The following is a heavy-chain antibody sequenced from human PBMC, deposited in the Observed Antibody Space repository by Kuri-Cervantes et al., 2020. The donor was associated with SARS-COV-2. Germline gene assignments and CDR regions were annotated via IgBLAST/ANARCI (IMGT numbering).Heavy chain of an antibody. V-gene: IGHV4-38-2*02. CDR1: GYSISSGYY. J-gene: IGHJ3*02. CDR2: IYHSGST. CDR3: ARTYDTETGDAFDI. D-gene: IGHD3-9*01. Sequence: SETLSLTCTVSGYSISSGYYWGWIRQPPGKGLEWFGSIYHSGSTYYNPSLKSRFTISVDTSKNQFSLKLSPVTAADTAVYYCARTYDTETGDAFDIWGQGTMVTVSS.